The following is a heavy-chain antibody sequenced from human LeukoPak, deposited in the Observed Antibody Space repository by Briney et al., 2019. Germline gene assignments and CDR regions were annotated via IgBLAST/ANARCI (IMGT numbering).Heavy chain of an antibody. J-gene: IGHJ4*02. CDR1: GASIRNTSFY. Sequence: SETLSLTCAVSGASIRNTSFYWSWIRQPPGKGLEWIGEINHSGSTNYNPSLKSRVTISVDTSKNQFSLKLSSVTAADTAVYYCARKVTPDYWGQGTLVTVSS. V-gene: IGHV4-34*01. D-gene: IGHD2-21*02. CDR2: INHSGST. CDR3: ARKVTPDY.